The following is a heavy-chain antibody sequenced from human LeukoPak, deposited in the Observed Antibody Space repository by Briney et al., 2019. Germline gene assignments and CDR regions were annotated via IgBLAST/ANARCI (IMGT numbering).Heavy chain of an antibody. CDR3: ARASSRYSSGWYRY. V-gene: IGHV4-34*01. J-gene: IGHJ4*02. D-gene: IGHD6-19*01. Sequence: SETLSLTCAVYGGSFSGYYWSWIRQPPGKGLEWIGEINHSGSTNYDPSLKSRVTISVDTSKNQFSLKLSSVTAADTAVYYCARASSRYSSGWYRYWGQGTLVTVSS. CDR1: GGSFSGYY. CDR2: INHSGST.